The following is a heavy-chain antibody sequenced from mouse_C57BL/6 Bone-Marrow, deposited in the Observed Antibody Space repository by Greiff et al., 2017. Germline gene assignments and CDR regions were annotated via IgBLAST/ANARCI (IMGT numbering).Heavy chain of an antibody. CDR3: ARRFYFDY. CDR2: ISSGGSYT. J-gene: IGHJ2*01. Sequence: EVKLVESGGDLVKPGGSLKLSCAASGFTFSSYGMSWVRQTPDKRLEWVATISSGGSYTYYPDSVKGRFTISRDNAKNNLYLQMSSLKSEDTAMYYCARRFYFDYWGQGTTLTVSS. V-gene: IGHV5-6*02. CDR1: GFTFSSYG.